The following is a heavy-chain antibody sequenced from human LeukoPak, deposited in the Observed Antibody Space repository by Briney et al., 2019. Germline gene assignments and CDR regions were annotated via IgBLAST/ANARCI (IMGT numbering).Heavy chain of an antibody. V-gene: IGHV7-4-1*02. D-gene: IGHD3-10*01. CDR2: INTNTGNP. J-gene: IGHJ6*02. Sequence: ASVKVSCKASGYTFTSYGISWVRQAPGQGLEWMGWINTNTGNPTYAQGFTGRFVFSLDTSVSTAYLQISSLEAEDTAVYYCARDFSYGSGSYVDYYYYGMDVWGQGTTVTVSS. CDR3: ARDFSYGSGSYVDYYYYGMDV. CDR1: GYTFTSYG.